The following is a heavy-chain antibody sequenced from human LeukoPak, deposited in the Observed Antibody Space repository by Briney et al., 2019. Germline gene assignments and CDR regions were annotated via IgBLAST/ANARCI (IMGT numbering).Heavy chain of an antibody. V-gene: IGHV1-18*01. J-gene: IGHJ3*02. CDR1: GCTFTSYG. CDR2: ISAYNGNT. D-gene: IGHD6-19*01. Sequence: ASVKVSCKASGCTFTSYGISWVRQAPGQGLEWMGWISAYNGNTNYAQKLQGRVTMTADTSTSTAYMELRSLRSDDTAVYYCARLPPVGSGWYNDAFDIWGQGTMVTVSS. CDR3: ARLPPVGSGWYNDAFDI.